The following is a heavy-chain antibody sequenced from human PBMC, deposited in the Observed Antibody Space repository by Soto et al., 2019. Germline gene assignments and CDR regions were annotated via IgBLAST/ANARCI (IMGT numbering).Heavy chain of an antibody. CDR2: MYTKERT. Sequence: KPSETLSLTCTVSGGSITNYYWSWIRQPAGKGLEWIGRMYTKERTNYNLSFKSRVTMSVDTSKNQFSLKSNAVTAADTAVYYCARDDYKDGGNNWFDPWGQGTLVTVSS. CDR1: GGSITNYY. D-gene: IGHD3-16*01. V-gene: IGHV4-4*07. CDR3: ARDDYKDGGNNWFDP. J-gene: IGHJ5*02.